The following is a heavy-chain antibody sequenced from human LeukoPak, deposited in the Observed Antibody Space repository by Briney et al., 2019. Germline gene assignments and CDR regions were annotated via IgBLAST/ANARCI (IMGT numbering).Heavy chain of an antibody. CDR1: GGSFSGYY. CDR3: ARGRGYYDSSGSFFGC. V-gene: IGHV4-34*01. CDR2: INHSGST. D-gene: IGHD3-22*01. J-gene: IGHJ4*02. Sequence: SETLSLTCAVYGGSFSGYYWSWIRQPPGKGLEWIGEINHSGSTNYNPSLKSRVTISVDTSKNQFSLKLSSVTAADTAVYYCARGRGYYDSSGSFFGCWGQGTLVTVSS.